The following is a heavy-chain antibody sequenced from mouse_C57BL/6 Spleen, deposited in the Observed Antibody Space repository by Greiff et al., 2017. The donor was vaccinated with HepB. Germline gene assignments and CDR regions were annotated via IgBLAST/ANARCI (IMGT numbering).Heavy chain of an antibody. CDR1: GYTFTSYW. CDR2: IHPNSGST. J-gene: IGHJ4*01. Sequence: QVQLQQSGAELVKPGASVKLSCKASGYTFTSYWMHWVKQRPGQGLEWIGMIHPNSGSTNYNEKFKSKATLTVDKSSSTAYMQLSSLTSEDSAVYYCARNWDGDYAMDYWGQGTSVTVSS. CDR3: ARNWDGDYAMDY. V-gene: IGHV1-64*01. D-gene: IGHD4-1*01.